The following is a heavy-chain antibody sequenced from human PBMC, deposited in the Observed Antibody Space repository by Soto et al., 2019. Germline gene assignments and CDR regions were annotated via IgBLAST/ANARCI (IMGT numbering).Heavy chain of an antibody. CDR2: IYYDGTKA. Sequence: QVHLVESGGGVVQVGKSLRLSCAASMFTFTDYGMDWVRQSPGKGLEWVAFIYYDGTKALYADSVKGRFAISRDNSQNTLYLQVNSLRTEDTAVYSCARGGYCMVSGMYCFDYWGQGTLVTVSS. D-gene: IGHD5-18*01. CDR3: ARGGYCMVSGMYCFDY. J-gene: IGHJ4*02. V-gene: IGHV3-30*03. CDR1: MFTFTDYG.